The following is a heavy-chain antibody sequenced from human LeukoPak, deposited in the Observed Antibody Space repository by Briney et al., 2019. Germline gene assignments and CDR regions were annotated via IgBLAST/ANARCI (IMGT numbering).Heavy chain of an antibody. CDR3: AREGGRVLRYFDSFHP. CDR2: IYPGDSDT. Sequence: GESLKISCKGSGYSFTSYWIGWVRQMPGKGLEWMGIIYPGDSDTRYSPSFQGQVTISADKSISTAYLQWSSLKASDTAMYYCAREGGRVLRYFDSFHPWGQGTLVTVSS. D-gene: IGHD3-9*01. V-gene: IGHV5-51*01. J-gene: IGHJ5*02. CDR1: GYSFTSYW.